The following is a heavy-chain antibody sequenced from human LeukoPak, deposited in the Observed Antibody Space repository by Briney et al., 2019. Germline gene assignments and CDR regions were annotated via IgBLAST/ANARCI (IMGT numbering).Heavy chain of an antibody. V-gene: IGHV4-59*12. D-gene: IGHD5-18*01. CDR3: ARYANLEGYSYGP. J-gene: IGHJ5*02. CDR1: GGSISSYY. Sequence: SETLSLTCTVSGGSISSYYWSWIRQPPGKGLEWIGYIYYSGSTNYNPSLKSRVTISVDTSKNQFSLKLSSVTAADTAVYYCARYANLEGYSYGPWGQGTLVTVSS. CDR2: IYYSGST.